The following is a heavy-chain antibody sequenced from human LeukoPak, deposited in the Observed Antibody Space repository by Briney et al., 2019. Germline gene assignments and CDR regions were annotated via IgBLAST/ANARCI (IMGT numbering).Heavy chain of an antibody. D-gene: IGHD3-22*01. V-gene: IGHV3-23*01. CDR3: AKGVYYDSSGLDY. Sequence: GGSLRLSCAASGFTFSSYAMSWVRQAPGKGLEWVSAISGSGGSTYYADSVKGRFTTSRDNSKNTLYLQMNSLRAEDTAVYYCAKGVYYDSSGLDYWGQGTLVTVSS. CDR1: GFTFSSYA. J-gene: IGHJ4*02. CDR2: ISGSGGST.